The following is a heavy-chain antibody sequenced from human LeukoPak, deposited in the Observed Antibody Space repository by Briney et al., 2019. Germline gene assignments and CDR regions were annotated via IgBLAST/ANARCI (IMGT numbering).Heavy chain of an antibody. D-gene: IGHD6-13*01. CDR3: ARDLWQQMIQGYDY. V-gene: IGHV3-33*01. CDR1: GFTFTTYG. J-gene: IGHJ4*02. CDR2: IWNDGSYK. Sequence: GGSLRLSCAASGFTFTTYGMHWVRQAPGKGLEWVAVIWNDGSYKHYADSVKGRCTISRDDSKNTIYLQMNSLRAEDTAVYYCARDLWQQMIQGYDYWGQGTLVTVSS.